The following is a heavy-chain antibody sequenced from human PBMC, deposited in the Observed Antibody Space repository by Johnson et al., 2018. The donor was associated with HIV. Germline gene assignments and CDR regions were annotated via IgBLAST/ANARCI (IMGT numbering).Heavy chain of an antibody. Sequence: VQLMESGGGVVQPGRSLRLSCAASGFTFSSYAMHWVRQAPGKGLEWVAVISYDGSNEYYADSVRGRFTISRDSSKSALYLQMNSLRAEDTAVYYCARDYLVGPTGGYIWGQGTMVTVSS. V-gene: IGHV3-30*04. CDR2: ISYDGSNE. CDR1: GFTFSSYA. J-gene: IGHJ3*02. D-gene: IGHD1-26*01. CDR3: ARDYLVGPTGGYI.